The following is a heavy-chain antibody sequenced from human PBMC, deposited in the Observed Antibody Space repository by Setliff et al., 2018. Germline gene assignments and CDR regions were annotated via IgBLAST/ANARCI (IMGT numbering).Heavy chain of an antibody. D-gene: IGHD6-19*01. CDR2: IYYSGST. CDR1: GGSISSYY. Sequence: SETLSLTCTVSGGSISSYYWSWTRQPPGKGLEWIGYIYYSGSTNYNPSLKSRVTISVDTSKNQFSLKLNSVTAADMAVYYCAREQWLDPPGYYYMDVWAKGTTVTVSS. V-gene: IGHV4-59*12. J-gene: IGHJ6*03. CDR3: AREQWLDPPGYYYMDV.